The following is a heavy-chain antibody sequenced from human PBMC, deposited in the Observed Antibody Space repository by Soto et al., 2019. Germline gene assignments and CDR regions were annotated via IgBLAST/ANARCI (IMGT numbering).Heavy chain of an antibody. CDR3: ASYYYDSSGYYYPRADYFDY. CDR1: GGTFSSYA. J-gene: IGHJ4*02. Sequence: SVKASCKASGGTFSSYAISWVRQAPGQGLEWMGGIIPIFGTANYAQKFQGRVTITADESTSTAYMELSSLRSEDTAVYYCASYYYDSSGYYYPRADYFDYWGQGTLVTVSS. CDR2: IIPIFGTA. V-gene: IGHV1-69*13. D-gene: IGHD3-22*01.